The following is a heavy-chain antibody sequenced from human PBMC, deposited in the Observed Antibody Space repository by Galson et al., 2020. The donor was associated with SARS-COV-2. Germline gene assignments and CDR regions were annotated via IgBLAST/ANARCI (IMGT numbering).Heavy chain of an antibody. CDR2: IDVGSGQT. Sequence: SVKVSCKNSGFTHTSSDVQWVRQARGQRIQRIGRIDVGSGQTHYAQKFQERVTITRDMSTSTAYMELSSLRYEDTAVYYCAAFVARPVYWGQGTLVTVSS. D-gene: IGHD6-6*01. V-gene: IGHV1-58*01. CDR3: AAFVARPVY. CDR1: GFTHTSSD. J-gene: IGHJ4*02.